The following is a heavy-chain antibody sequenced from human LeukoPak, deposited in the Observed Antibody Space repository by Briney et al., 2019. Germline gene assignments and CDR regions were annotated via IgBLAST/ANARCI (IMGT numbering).Heavy chain of an antibody. Sequence: GWSLRLSCAASGFTFSSYAMSRVRQAPAEGLEWVSAISGSGGSTYYADTMSGRFTISRDNSKNTLYLPMSSLRAEDTAVYYCAKGRVATPSRDFQPWGQGTLVTVSS. J-gene: IGHJ1*01. CDR3: AKGRVATPSRDFQP. V-gene: IGHV3-23*01. CDR2: ISGSGGST. D-gene: IGHD5-12*01. CDR1: GFTFSSYA.